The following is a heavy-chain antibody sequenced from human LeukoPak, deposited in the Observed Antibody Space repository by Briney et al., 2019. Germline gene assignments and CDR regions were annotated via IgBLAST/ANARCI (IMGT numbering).Heavy chain of an antibody. CDR2: INWNGADT. CDR3: ARDSTLTHAWSGYGFDV. D-gene: IGHD4-17*01. CDR1: GFTFDDYG. V-gene: IGHV3-20*04. Sequence: GGPLRPPCAASGFTFDDYGMSWARQAPGKRLEWVSGINWNGADTDYADSVKGRFNISRDSAKNSLYLQMDSLRDGDTAVYYCARDSTLTHAWSGYGFDVWGQGTMVTVSS. J-gene: IGHJ3*01.